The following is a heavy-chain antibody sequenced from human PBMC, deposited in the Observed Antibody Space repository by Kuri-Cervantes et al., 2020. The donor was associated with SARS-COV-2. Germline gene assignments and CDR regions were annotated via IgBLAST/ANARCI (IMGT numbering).Heavy chain of an antibody. CDR3: ARQSRGATATVTTDYYYYGMDV. CDR1: GYSFTSYW. V-gene: IGHV5-51*01. D-gene: IGHD4-17*01. J-gene: IGHJ6*02. CDR2: IYPGDSVT. Sequence: KVSCKGSGYSFTSYWIGWVRQMPGKGLEWMGIIYPGDSVTRYSPSFQGQVTISADKSISTAYLQWSSLKASDTAMYYCARQSRGATATVTTDYYYYGMDVWGQGTTVTVSS.